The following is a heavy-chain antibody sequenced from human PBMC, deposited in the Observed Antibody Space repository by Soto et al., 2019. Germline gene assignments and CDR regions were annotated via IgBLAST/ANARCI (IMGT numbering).Heavy chain of an antibody. CDR1: GFTFSSYT. D-gene: IGHD7-27*01. CDR2: ISGSGSST. J-gene: IGHJ4*02. V-gene: IGHV3-23*01. Sequence: EVQLLESGGGLVEPGGSRRLSCAASGFTFSSYTMSWVRQAPGKGLESVSTISGSGSSTYSADSVKGRFTISRDNSKNTLYLQMNSLRVEDTAIYYCAKAWGIDYWGQGTLVTVSS. CDR3: AKAWGIDY.